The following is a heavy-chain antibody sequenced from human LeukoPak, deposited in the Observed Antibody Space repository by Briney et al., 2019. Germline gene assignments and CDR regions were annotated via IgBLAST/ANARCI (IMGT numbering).Heavy chain of an antibody. CDR1: GFSLSTSGMC. J-gene: IGHJ4*02. CDR3: ARSSYYYDSSGYPLDY. V-gene: IGHV2-70*11. D-gene: IGHD3-22*01. CDR2: IDWDDDK. Sequence: SGPALVKPTQTLTLTCTFSGFSLSTSGMCVSWIRQPPGKALEWLARIDWDDDKYYSTSLKTRLTISKDTSKNQAVLTMTNMDPVDTATYYCARSSYYYDSSGYPLDYWGQGTLVTVSS.